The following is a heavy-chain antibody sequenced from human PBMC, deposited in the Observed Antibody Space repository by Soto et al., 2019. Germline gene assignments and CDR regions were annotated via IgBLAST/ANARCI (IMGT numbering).Heavy chain of an antibody. CDR1: GGSFSGYY. V-gene: IGHV4-34*01. D-gene: IGHD1-20*01. Sequence: SETLSLTCAVYGGSFSGYYWSWIRQPPGKGLEWIGEINHSGSTNYNPSLKSRVTISVDTSKNQFSLKLSSVTAADTAVYYCARRYNWNPGWFDPWGQGTLVTVSS. CDR2: INHSGST. J-gene: IGHJ5*02. CDR3: ARRYNWNPGWFDP.